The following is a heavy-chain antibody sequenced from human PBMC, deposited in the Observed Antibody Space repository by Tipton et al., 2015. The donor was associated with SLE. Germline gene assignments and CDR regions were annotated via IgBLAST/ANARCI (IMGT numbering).Heavy chain of an antibody. CDR2: INHSGST. D-gene: IGHD3-16*01. CDR3: ANYHYDATGSQSVNY. Sequence: TLSLTCAVYGGSFSGYYWSWIRQPPGKGLEWIGEINHSGSTNYNPSLKSRVTISVDTSKNQFSLKLSSVTAADTAVYYCANYHYDATGSQSVNYWGQGALVTVSS. V-gene: IGHV4-34*01. J-gene: IGHJ4*02. CDR1: GGSFSGYY.